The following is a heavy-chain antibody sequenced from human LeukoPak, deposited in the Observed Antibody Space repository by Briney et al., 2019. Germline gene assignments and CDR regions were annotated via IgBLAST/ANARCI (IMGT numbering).Heavy chain of an antibody. J-gene: IGHJ4*02. CDR1: GYTFTSYD. D-gene: IGHD3-22*01. CDR2: INPSGGST. CDR3: ERESDSSGYYYHVDN. Sequence: GASVKVSCKASGYTFTSYDMHWGRQAPGQRLEWMGIINPSGGSTSYAQKFQGRVTMTSDTSTSTVYMELSSLRSEDTAVYYCERESDSSGYYYHVDNWGQGTLVTVSS. V-gene: IGHV1-46*01.